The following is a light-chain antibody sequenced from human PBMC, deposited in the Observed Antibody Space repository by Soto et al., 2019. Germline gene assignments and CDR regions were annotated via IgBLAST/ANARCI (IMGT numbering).Light chain of an antibody. J-gene: IGKJ1*01. CDR3: QQYGSSPPWT. V-gene: IGKV3-20*01. Sequence: IVLRQPPGTLSLSLGESATLSCRARQSFINDYLAWYQQKPGQAPRLLIYGASSRATGIPDRFSGSGSGTDFTLTISRLEAEDFAVYYCQQYGSSPPWTFGQGTKVDIK. CDR2: GAS. CDR1: QSFINDY.